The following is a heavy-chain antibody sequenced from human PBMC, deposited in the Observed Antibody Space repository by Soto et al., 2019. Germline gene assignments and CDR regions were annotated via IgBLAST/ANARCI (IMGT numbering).Heavy chain of an antibody. J-gene: IGHJ6*02. CDR3: AHRLAPRYCSGGSCYSRYYGMDV. Sequence: QITLKESGPTLVKPTQTLTLTCTFSGFSLSTSGVGVGWIRQPPGKALEWLALIYWDDDKRYSPSLKSRLTITKDTSKNQVLLTKTHMDPVDTATYYCAHRLAPRYCSGGSCYSRYYGMDVWGQGTTVTVSS. V-gene: IGHV2-5*02. CDR2: IYWDDDK. D-gene: IGHD2-15*01. CDR1: GFSLSTSGVG.